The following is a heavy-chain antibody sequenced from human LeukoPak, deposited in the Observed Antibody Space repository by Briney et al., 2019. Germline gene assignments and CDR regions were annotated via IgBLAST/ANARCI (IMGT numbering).Heavy chain of an antibody. D-gene: IGHD3-9*01. V-gene: IGHV3-9*01. CDR3: AKELDYDILTGYYKPLQFDP. J-gene: IGHJ5*02. CDR1: GFTFDDYA. CDR2: ISWNSGSI. Sequence: EPGGSLRLSYAASGFTFDDYAMHWVRQAPGKSLEWVSGISWNSGSIGYADSVKGRFTISRDNAKNSLYLQMNSLRAEDTALYYCAKELDYDILTGYYKPLQFDPWGQGTLVTVSS.